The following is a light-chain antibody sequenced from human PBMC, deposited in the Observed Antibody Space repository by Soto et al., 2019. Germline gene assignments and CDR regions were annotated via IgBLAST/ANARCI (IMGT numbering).Light chain of an antibody. CDR1: QSIRSW. CDR3: QQYNSYSWT. J-gene: IGKJ1*01. CDR2: DAS. V-gene: IGKV1-5*01. Sequence: DIQMTQSPSTLSASVGDRVTITCRASQSIRSWLAWYQQKPGKAPKLLIYDASSLETGVPSRFSGSGSGTEFTLTISSLQPDDFATYYCQQYNSYSWTFGKGTKVEIK.